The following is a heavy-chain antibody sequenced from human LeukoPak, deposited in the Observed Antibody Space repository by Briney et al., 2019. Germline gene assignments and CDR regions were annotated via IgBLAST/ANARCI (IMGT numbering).Heavy chain of an antibody. CDR1: GDSIRSASYY. V-gene: IGHV4-39*01. Sequence: SETLSLTCTVSGDSIRSASYYWGWISQRPGNGLKRIGTIYYSGNTYYNPSLERRITVSVAASMKQFSLQLTSVTAADTAVYYWARLVTAALFAVIWRHWFAAWGKGALVTVSS. CDR3: ARLVTAALFAVIWRHWFAA. J-gene: IGHJ5*02. D-gene: IGHD3-3*01. CDR2: IYYSGNT.